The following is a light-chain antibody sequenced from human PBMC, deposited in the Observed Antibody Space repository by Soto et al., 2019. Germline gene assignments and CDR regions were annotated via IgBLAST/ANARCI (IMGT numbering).Light chain of an antibody. Sequence: DIQMTQSPSSLSASVGDRVTITCQASQDIRKYLNWYQQKSGSPPKLLIYTASDLQTEVPSRFSGSGSGIIFTFSISSLQPEDIGTYYCQQYDNLPFTFGPGTKVDIK. J-gene: IGKJ3*01. CDR1: QDIRKY. CDR3: QQYDNLPFT. CDR2: TAS. V-gene: IGKV1-33*01.